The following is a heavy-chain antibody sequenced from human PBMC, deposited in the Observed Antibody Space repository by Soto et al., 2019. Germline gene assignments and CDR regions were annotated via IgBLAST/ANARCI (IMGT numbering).Heavy chain of an antibody. Sequence: PGGSLRLSCEASGFTFSSYVMHWVRQAPGKGLEWVAVISSDGNYKYYADSVKGRFTISRDNSTNTLYLQMTSLRAQDTAVYYCARDPHXSVWREWVSITLSVDFDYWGQGTLVTVPQ. V-gene: IGHV3-30-3*01. D-gene: IGHD3-16*02. CDR3: ARDPHXSVWREWVSITLSVDFDY. CDR2: ISSDGNYK. J-gene: IGHJ4*02. CDR1: GFTFSSYV.